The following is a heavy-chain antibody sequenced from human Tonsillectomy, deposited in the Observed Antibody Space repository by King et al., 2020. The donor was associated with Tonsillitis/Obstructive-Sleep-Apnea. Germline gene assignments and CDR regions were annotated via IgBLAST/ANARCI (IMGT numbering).Heavy chain of an antibody. CDR1: GFHFASYW. V-gene: IGHV5-51*01. D-gene: IGHD1-26*01. J-gene: IGHJ6*03. CDR3: ARRSDYYYMDV. Sequence: QLVQSGAEVKRPGESLKISCKGSGFHFASYWIAWVRQMPGKGLEWMGLIYPHDSDIKYSPSFQGQVTISADRSINTAYLQWSSLKASDTAMYYCARRSDYYYMDVWGKGTTVSVSS. CDR2: IYPHDSDI.